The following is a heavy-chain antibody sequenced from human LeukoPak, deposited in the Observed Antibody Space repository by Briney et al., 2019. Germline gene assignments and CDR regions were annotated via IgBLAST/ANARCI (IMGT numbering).Heavy chain of an antibody. V-gene: IGHV3-11*01. CDR1: GFTFSDYY. CDR3: AKDRLTLDAFDI. D-gene: IGHD4-23*01. CDR2: ISSSGSTI. Sequence: PGGSLRLSCAASGFTFSDYYMTWMRQAPGKGLEWVSYISSSGSTIYYADSVKGRFTISRDNSKNTVYVQMNSLRAEDTALYYCAKDRLTLDAFDIWGQGTMVTVSS. J-gene: IGHJ3*02.